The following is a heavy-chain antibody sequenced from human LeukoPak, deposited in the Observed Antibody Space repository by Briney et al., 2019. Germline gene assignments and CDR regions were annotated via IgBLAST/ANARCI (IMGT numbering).Heavy chain of an antibody. CDR3: ARHLRYGSGSVIWGYWFDP. CDR1: GGSFSGYY. Sequence: SETLSLTCAVYGGSFSGYYWSWIRQPPGKGLEWIGEINHSGSTNYNPSLKSRVTISVDTSKNQFSLKLSSVTAAGTAVYYCARHLRYGSGSVIWGYWFDPWGQGTLVTVSS. D-gene: IGHD3-10*01. J-gene: IGHJ5*02. V-gene: IGHV4-34*01. CDR2: INHSGST.